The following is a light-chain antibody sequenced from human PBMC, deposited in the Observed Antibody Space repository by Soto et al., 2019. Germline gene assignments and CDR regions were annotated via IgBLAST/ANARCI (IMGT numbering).Light chain of an antibody. CDR3: QKYDRAPAM. J-gene: IGKJ1*01. CDR2: AAS. V-gene: IGKV1-27*01. Sequence: DIQLTQSPSSLSASLGDRVTITCRASQDIKKFLAWYQQRPGKVPDLLIYAASTLRSGVPSRFSGNASGTDFSFTISSLQPEDVATYYCQKYDRAPAMFGHGTKVDIK. CDR1: QDIKKF.